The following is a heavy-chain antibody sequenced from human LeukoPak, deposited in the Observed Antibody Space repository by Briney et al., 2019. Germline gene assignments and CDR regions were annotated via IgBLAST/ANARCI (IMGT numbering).Heavy chain of an antibody. V-gene: IGHV3-53*01. CDR1: GFTVSSNY. CDR2: IYSGGST. J-gene: IGHJ4*02. Sequence: GGSLRLSCAASGFTVSSNYMSWVRQAPGKGLEWVSVIYSGGSTYYADSVKGRFTISRDNAKNSLYLQMNSLRAEDTAVYYCARKAIPDYWGQGTLVTVSS. CDR3: ARKAIPDY.